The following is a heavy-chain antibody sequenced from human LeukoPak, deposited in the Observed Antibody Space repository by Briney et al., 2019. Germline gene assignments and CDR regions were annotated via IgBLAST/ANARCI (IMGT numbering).Heavy chain of an antibody. J-gene: IGHJ4*02. Sequence: QPGGSLRLSCAASGFTFSSYAMSWVRQAPGKGLEWVSAISGSGGSTYYADSVKGRFTISRDDSKNTLYLQMNSLRAEDTAVYYCAKPPIVPAAMPPYRVRDYWGQGTLVTVSS. D-gene: IGHD2-2*01. CDR2: ISGSGGST. CDR3: AKPPIVPAAMPPYRVRDY. CDR1: GFTFSSYA. V-gene: IGHV3-23*01.